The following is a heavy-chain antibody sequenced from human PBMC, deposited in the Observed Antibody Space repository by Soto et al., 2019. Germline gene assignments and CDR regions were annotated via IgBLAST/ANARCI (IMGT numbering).Heavy chain of an antibody. J-gene: IGHJ4*02. CDR3: AKDASGWDLTYYFDY. Sequence: GGSLRLSXGASGFMFSNYGVHWVRQAPGKGLEWVAVISYEGNNQYYADSVKGRFTVSRDNSKNTLYLQMNSLRAEDTAVYYCAKDASGWDLTYYFDYWGQGTLVTVSS. D-gene: IGHD1-26*01. CDR1: GFMFSNYG. V-gene: IGHV3-30*18. CDR2: ISYEGNNQ.